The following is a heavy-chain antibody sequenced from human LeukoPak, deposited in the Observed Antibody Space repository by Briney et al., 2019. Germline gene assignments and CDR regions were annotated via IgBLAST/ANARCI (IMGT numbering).Heavy chain of an antibody. Sequence: PGRSLRLSCAASGFTFDDYAMRWVRHAPEKGLEWVSGISWNGGSIAYADSVKGRFTMSRDNAKNSLYLQMNSLRVEDTALYYCAKAGRVVVVPAAPQDYMDVWGKGTTVIVSS. CDR2: ISWNGGSI. CDR1: GFTFDDYA. V-gene: IGHV3-9*01. J-gene: IGHJ6*04. CDR3: AKAGRVVVVPAAPQDYMDV. D-gene: IGHD2-2*01.